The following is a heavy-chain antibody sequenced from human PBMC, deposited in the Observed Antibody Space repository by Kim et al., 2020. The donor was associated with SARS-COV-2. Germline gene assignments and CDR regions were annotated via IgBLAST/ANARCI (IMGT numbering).Heavy chain of an antibody. J-gene: IGHJ4*02. Sequence: SGPTLVNPTQTLTLTCTFSGFSLSTSGMCVSWIRQPPGKALEWLARIDWDDDKYYSTSLKTRLTISKDTSKNQVVLTMTNMDPVDTATYYCARIRYSYDGSDNYFDYWGQGTLVTVSS. CDR2: IDWDDDK. D-gene: IGHD5-18*01. CDR1: GFSLSTSGMC. CDR3: ARIRYSYDGSDNYFDY. V-gene: IGHV2-70*11.